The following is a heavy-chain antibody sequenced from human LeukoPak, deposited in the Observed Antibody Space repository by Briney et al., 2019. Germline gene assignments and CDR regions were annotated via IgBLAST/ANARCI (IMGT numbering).Heavy chain of an antibody. J-gene: IGHJ4*02. CDR2: ISSSSSYI. CDR3: ARGWERGFDC. D-gene: IGHD1-26*01. Sequence: GGSLRLSCAASGFTFSSYSMNWVRQAPGKGLEWVSSISSSSSYIYYADSVKGRFTISRENAKNSLYLQMNSLRVGDTAVYYCARGWERGFDCWGQGTLVTVSS. CDR1: GFTFSSYS. V-gene: IGHV3-21*01.